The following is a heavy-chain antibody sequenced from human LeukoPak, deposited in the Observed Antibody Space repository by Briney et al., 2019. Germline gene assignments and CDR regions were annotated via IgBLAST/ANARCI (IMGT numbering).Heavy chain of an antibody. CDR3: AAGLVEYQLLPNWFDP. D-gene: IGHD2-2*01. CDR1: GGTFSSYA. Sequence: ASVKVSCKASGGTFSSYAISWVRQAPGQGLEWMGGIIPIFGTANYAQKFQGRVTITTDESTSTAYMELSSLRSEDTAVHYCAAGLVEYQLLPNWFDPWGQGTLVTVSS. CDR2: IIPIFGTA. J-gene: IGHJ5*02. V-gene: IGHV1-69*05.